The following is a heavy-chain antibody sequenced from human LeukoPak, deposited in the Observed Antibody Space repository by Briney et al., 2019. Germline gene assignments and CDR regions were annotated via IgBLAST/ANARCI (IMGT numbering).Heavy chain of an antibody. CDR1: GFTFSSYA. V-gene: IGHV3-23*01. J-gene: IGHJ4*02. CDR2: ISGSGGST. Sequence: PGGSLRLSCAASGFTFSSYAMSWVRQAPGKGLEWVSGISGSGGSTYYADSVKGRFTISRDNSKNTLYLQMNSLRAEDTAVYYCAKGGGRPTDFLDYWGQGTLVTVSS. D-gene: IGHD1-1*01. CDR3: AKGGGRPTDFLDY.